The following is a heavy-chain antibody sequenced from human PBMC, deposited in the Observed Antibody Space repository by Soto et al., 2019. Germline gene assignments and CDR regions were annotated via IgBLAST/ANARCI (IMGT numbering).Heavy chain of an antibody. CDR3: AKARGAKTWANYYGLDV. CDR1: GFTYSNYA. Sequence: PGGSLRLSCAASGFTYSNYAMNWVRQAPEKGLEWVAYISASSSSIYYADSVKGRFTISRDNAKNMVSLQMDSLRAEDTAVYYCAKARGAKTWANYYGLDVWGQGTTVTVSS. D-gene: IGHD2-15*01. V-gene: IGHV3-48*01. J-gene: IGHJ6*02. CDR2: ISASSSSI.